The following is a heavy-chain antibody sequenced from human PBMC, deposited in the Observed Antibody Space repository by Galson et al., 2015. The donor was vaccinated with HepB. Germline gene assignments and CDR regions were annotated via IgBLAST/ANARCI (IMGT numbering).Heavy chain of an antibody. CDR2: LDPEDGAT. Sequence: CKASGYTFIDYYIHWVQQAPGKGLEWMGLLDPEDGATLYAERFQGRVTMTADTSTDTAYMELSSLRSEDTAVYYCAIVKSRSSAPDYWGQGTLVTVSS. J-gene: IGHJ4*02. V-gene: IGHV1-69-2*01. CDR1: GYTFIDYY. CDR3: AIVKSRSSAPDY.